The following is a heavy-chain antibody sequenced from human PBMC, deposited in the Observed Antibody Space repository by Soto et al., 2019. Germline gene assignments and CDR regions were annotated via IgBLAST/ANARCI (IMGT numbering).Heavy chain of an antibody. D-gene: IGHD6-19*01. CDR2: IGTAGDT. Sequence: EVQLVESGGGLVQPGGSLRLSCAASGFTFSSYDMHWVRQATGKGLEWVSVIGTAGDTYYPGSVKGRFTISRENAKNSLYLPMNSLRAEDTAVYYCARASGWPNYFDYWGQGTLVTVSS. CDR1: GFTFSSYD. V-gene: IGHV3-13*01. J-gene: IGHJ4*02. CDR3: ARASGWPNYFDY.